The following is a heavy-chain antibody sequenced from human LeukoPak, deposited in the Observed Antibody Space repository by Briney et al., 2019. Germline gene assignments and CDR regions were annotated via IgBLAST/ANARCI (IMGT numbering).Heavy chain of an antibody. CDR1: GFTFSSYA. J-gene: IGHJ6*02. V-gene: IGHV3-23*01. CDR2: ISGSGGST. Sequence: GGSLRLSCAASGFTFSSYAMSWVRQAPGKGLEWVSAISGSGGSTYYADSVKGRFTISRDNSKNTLYLQMNSLRDEDTAVYYCAKGQVPAAIRYYYYGMDVWGQGTTVTVSS. D-gene: IGHD2-2*01. CDR3: AKGQVPAAIRYYYYGMDV.